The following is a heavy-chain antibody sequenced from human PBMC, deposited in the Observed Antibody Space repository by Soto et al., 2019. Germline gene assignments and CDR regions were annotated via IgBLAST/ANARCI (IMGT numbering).Heavy chain of an antibody. V-gene: IGHV1-58*02. Sequence: SVKVSCKASGFTFTSYAMQWVRQARGQRLEWIGWIVVGSGNTNYAQKFQERVTITRDMSTSTAYMELSSLGSEDTAVYYCAAATTVTQIDYWGQGTLVTVSS. J-gene: IGHJ4*02. CDR3: AAATTVTQIDY. CDR2: IVVGSGNT. CDR1: GFTFTSYA. D-gene: IGHD4-17*01.